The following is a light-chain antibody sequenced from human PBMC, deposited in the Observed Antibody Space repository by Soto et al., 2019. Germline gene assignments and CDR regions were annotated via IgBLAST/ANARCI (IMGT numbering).Light chain of an antibody. Sequence: QSDLTQSSSVTGSVGQKVTIFCSGGTSNIDSHTVSWYRQRPGAAPDFIMFANYHRPSGVPDRFSGAKSRGTVSLTISDLRPDDEGVYFCSTCDDRCRGLTFGGGTKLTVL. CDR3: STCDDRCRGLT. J-gene: IGLJ2*01. V-gene: IGLV1-44*01. CDR2: ANY. CDR1: TSNIDSHT.